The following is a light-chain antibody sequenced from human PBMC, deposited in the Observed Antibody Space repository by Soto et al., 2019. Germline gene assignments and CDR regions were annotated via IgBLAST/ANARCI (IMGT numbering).Light chain of an antibody. Sequence: EIGLTQSPGTLSLSPGERATLSCRASQSISSSYLAWYQKKPGQAPRPLIYGPSNRATGIPDRFSGSGSGTDFNLTISRLETEDFAVYLCQHYGTSPFTFGQGTRLDIK. J-gene: IGKJ5*01. CDR1: QSISSSY. CDR2: GPS. CDR3: QHYGTSPFT. V-gene: IGKV3-20*01.